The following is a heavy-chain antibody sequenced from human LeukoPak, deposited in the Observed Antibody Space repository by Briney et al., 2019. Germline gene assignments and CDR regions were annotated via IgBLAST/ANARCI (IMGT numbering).Heavy chain of an antibody. CDR3: ARYRNSGYVNCWYFDL. CDR2: IYSGGST. CDR1: GFTVSSNY. D-gene: IGHD5-12*01. J-gene: IGHJ2*01. Sequence: QTGGSLRLSCAASGFTVSSNYMSWVRQAPGKGLEWVSVIYSGGSTYYADSVKGRFTISRHNSKNTLYLQMNSLRAEDTAVYYCARYRNSGYVNCWYFDLWGRGTLVTVSS. V-gene: IGHV3-53*04.